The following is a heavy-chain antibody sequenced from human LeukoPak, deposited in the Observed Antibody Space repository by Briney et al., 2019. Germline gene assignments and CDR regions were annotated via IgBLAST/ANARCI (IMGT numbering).Heavy chain of an antibody. D-gene: IGHD3-16*02. CDR2: ISGSGGST. J-gene: IGHJ4*02. CDR3: AKVQELSGLRLGELSFDY. V-gene: IGHV3-23*01. CDR1: GFTFSSYA. Sequence: PGGSLRLSCAASGFTFSSYAMSWVRQAPGKGLEWVSAISGSGGSTYYADSVKGRFTISRDNSKNTLYLQMNSLRAEDTAVYYCAKVQELSGLRLGELSFDYWGQGTLVTVSS.